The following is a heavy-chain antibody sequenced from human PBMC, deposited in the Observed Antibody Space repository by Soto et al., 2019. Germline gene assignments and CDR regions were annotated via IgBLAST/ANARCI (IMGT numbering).Heavy chain of an antibody. CDR3: ARDTSSMIRETYYYYGMDV. V-gene: IGHV1-69*08. D-gene: IGHD3-10*01. CDR2: IIPILGIT. J-gene: IGHJ6*02. CDR1: GGTFSRYS. Sequence: QVQLVQSGAEVRKPGYSVKVSCKPGGGTFSRYSISWVRQAPRQGLECMGRIIPILGITNYAQKFQGRVTITADKSTSTAYMELRSLRSEDTAVYYCARDTSSMIRETYYYYGMDVWGQGTTVTVSS.